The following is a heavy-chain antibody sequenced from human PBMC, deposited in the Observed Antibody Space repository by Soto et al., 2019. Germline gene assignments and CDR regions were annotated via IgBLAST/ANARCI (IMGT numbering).Heavy chain of an antibody. CDR3: ARGGLEPFDY. D-gene: IGHD1-1*01. V-gene: IGHV3-74*01. J-gene: IGHJ4*02. CDR1: GFNLGSYW. Sequence: EVQLVESGGGLVQPGGSLRLSCAASGFNLGSYWMHWVRQAPGKGLVWVSRINDYGTTINYAESVEGRFTISRDDAKSEVYLQMNNLGAEDTDVYYCARGGLEPFDYWGQGALVTVSS. CDR2: INDYGTTI.